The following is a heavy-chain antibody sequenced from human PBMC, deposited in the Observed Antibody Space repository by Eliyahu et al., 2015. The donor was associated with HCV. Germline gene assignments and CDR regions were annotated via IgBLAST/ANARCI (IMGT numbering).Heavy chain of an antibody. Sequence: EVQLLESGGGLVQPGGALRLSCAASGFTFSSYAMSWVRQAPGKGLEWVSVLSAGSGSTYYADSVKGRFTISRDNSKKTLYLQMNSLRGEDTAVYYRARSSAAGTYYFDYWGQGTLVTVSS. V-gene: IGHV3-23*01. D-gene: IGHD6-13*01. CDR2: LSAGSGST. CDR1: GFTFSSYA. J-gene: IGHJ4*02. CDR3: ARSSAAGTYYFDY.